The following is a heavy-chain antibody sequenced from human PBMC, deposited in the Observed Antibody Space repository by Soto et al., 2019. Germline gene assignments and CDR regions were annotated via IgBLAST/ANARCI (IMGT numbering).Heavy chain of an antibody. CDR2: IYYSGST. D-gene: IGHD2-2*01. Sequence: SETLSLTCSVSGGSVSSGSYYWSWIRQPPGKGLEWIGYIYYSGSTNYNPSLKSRVTISVDTSKNQFSLKLSSVTAADTAVYYCARDAPAAILYWFDPWGQGTLVTVSS. J-gene: IGHJ5*02. CDR3: ARDAPAAILYWFDP. V-gene: IGHV4-61*01. CDR1: GGSVSSGSYY.